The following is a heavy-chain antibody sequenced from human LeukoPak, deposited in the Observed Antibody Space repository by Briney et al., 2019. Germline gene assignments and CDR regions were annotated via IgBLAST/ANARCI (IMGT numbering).Heavy chain of an antibody. Sequence: SETLPLTCAVYGGSFSGYYWSWIRQPPGKGLEWIGEINHSGSTNYNPSLKSRVTISVDTSKNQFSLKLSSVTAADTAVYYCARGRVPYRGVIVYWGQGTLVTVSS. CDR1: GGSFSGYY. J-gene: IGHJ4*02. CDR3: ARGRVPYRGVIVY. V-gene: IGHV4-34*01. D-gene: IGHD3-16*02. CDR2: INHSGST.